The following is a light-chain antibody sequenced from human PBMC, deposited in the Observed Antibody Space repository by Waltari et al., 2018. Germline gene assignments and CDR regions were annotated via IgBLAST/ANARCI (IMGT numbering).Light chain of an antibody. CDR1: QRVSSY. Sequence: VILTQSPATLSLSPGERATLSCRASQRVSSYLAWYQQKPGQAPRLLIYGASRRATGIPDRFSGSGSGTEVTRTISSLEPEDFAVYYCQKYSSSPYSFGQGTKVEIK. V-gene: IGKV3-20*01. CDR3: QKYSSSPYS. J-gene: IGKJ2*03. CDR2: GAS.